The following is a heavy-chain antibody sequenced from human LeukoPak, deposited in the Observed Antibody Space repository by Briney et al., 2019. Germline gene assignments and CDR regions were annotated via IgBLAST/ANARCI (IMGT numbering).Heavy chain of an antibody. CDR1: GFTFSSYA. J-gene: IGHJ4*02. CDR3: AKDYYDSSGYFDY. D-gene: IGHD3-22*01. CDR2: ISGSGGST. V-gene: IGHV3-23*01. Sequence: GGSLRLSCAASGFTFSSYAMSWVRQAPGKGLEWVSAISGSGGSTYYADSVKGRFTISRDNSKNSLYLQMNSLRAEDTAVYYCAKDYYDSSGYFDYWGQGALVSVSS.